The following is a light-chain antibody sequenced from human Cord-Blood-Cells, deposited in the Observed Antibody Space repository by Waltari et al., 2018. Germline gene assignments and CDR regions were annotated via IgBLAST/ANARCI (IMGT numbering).Light chain of an antibody. V-gene: IGKV1-5*03. CDR1: QSISSW. Sequence: DIQMTQSPSTLSASVGARVTITCRASQSISSWLAWYQQKPGKAPKLLTYKASSLESGVPSRFSGSGSGTEFTLTISSLQPDDFATYYCQQYNSYSPITFGPGTKVDIK. CDR2: KAS. CDR3: QQYNSYSPIT. J-gene: IGKJ3*01.